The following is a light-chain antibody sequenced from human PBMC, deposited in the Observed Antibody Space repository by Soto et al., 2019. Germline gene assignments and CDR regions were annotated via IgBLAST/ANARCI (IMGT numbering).Light chain of an antibody. Sequence: EIVLTQSPGTLSLSPGERATLSCRASQSVSSSYLAWYQQKPGQAPRLLIYGASSRATGIPDRFSGSGSGTDFPLTISRLEHEDFEVYYCQQDGSSPITYGQGTRLEIK. CDR3: QQDGSSPIT. V-gene: IGKV3-20*01. CDR1: QSVSSSY. CDR2: GAS. J-gene: IGKJ5*01.